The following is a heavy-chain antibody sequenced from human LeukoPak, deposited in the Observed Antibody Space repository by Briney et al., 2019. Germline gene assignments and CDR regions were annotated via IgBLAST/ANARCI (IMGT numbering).Heavy chain of an antibody. D-gene: IGHD5-18*01. CDR1: GGTFSSYA. J-gene: IGHJ6*02. Sequence: SVKVSCKTSGGTFSSYAISWVRHAPAQGLEWMGGIIPIFGTANYAQKFQGRVTITADESTSTAYMELSSLRSEDTAVYYCARKIQLPLYYGMDVWGQGTTVTVSS. V-gene: IGHV1-69*13. CDR2: IIPIFGTA. CDR3: ARKIQLPLYYGMDV.